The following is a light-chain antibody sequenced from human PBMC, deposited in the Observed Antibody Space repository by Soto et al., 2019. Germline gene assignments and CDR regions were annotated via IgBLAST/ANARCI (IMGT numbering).Light chain of an antibody. CDR2: EGS. CDR3: CSYAGSSTFVV. CDR1: SSDVGSYNL. J-gene: IGLJ2*01. V-gene: IGLV2-23*03. Sequence: QSALTQPASVSGSPGQSITISCTGTSSDVGSYNLVSWYQQHPGKAPKLMIYEGSKRPSGVSNRFSVSKSGNTASLTISGLQAEDEADYYCCSYAGSSTFVVFDGGTKLTVL.